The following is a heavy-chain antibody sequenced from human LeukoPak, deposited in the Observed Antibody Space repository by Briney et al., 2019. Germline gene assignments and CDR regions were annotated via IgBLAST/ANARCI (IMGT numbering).Heavy chain of an antibody. CDR2: IYHSGST. CDR3: ARSAMATLDY. D-gene: IGHD5-18*01. Sequence: SETLSLTCAVSGGSISSGGYSWSWIRQPPGKGLKWIGYIYHSGSTYYNPSLKSRVTISVDRSKNQFSLKLSSVTAADTAVYYCARSAMATLDYWGQGTLVTVSS. J-gene: IGHJ4*02. V-gene: IGHV4-30-2*01. CDR1: GGSISSGGYS.